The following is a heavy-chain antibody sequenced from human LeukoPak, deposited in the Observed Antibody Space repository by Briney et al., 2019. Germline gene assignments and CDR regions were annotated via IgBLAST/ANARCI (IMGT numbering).Heavy chain of an antibody. CDR2: ISSSSSYI. CDR1: GFTFSSYS. CDR3: ANGNRCTSPNCLGYYYFYMDV. Sequence: GGSLRLSCTASGFTFSSYSMNWVRQAPGRGLEWVSSISSSSSYIYYADSVKGRFTISRDNSKNTLYLQMNSLRAEDTAVYYCANGNRCTSPNCLGYYYFYMDVWGKGTTVTVSS. J-gene: IGHJ6*03. D-gene: IGHD2-8*01. V-gene: IGHV3-21*04.